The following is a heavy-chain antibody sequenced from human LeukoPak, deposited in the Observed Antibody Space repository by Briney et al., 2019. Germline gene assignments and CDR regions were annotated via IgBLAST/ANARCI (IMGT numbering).Heavy chain of an antibody. D-gene: IGHD7-27*01. CDR2: ISGYGLGT. CDR1: GFHFDANV. V-gene: IGHV3-43*02. CDR3: TSLGPLDY. J-gene: IGHJ4*02. Sequence: LGGSLSLSCEPPGFHFDANVLHWFPQPPGKGLGWVALISGYGLGTYYADSVKGRFVISRDNSADSLYLHMNSLRPEDSVFYFCTSLGPLDYWGQGTLVTVSS.